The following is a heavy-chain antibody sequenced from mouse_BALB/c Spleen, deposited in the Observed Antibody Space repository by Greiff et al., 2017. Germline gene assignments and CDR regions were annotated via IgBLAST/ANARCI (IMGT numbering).Heavy chain of an antibody. Sequence: VQLQQSGAELVRPGTSVKVSCKASGYAFTNYLIEWVKQRPGQGLEWIGVINPGSGGTNYNEKFKGKATLTADKSSSTAYMQLSSLTSDDSAVYFCARGGTTATDFDYWGQGTTLTVSA. D-gene: IGHD1-2*01. CDR3: ARGGTTATDFDY. CDR1: GYAFTNYL. J-gene: IGHJ2*01. V-gene: IGHV1-54*01. CDR2: INPGSGGT.